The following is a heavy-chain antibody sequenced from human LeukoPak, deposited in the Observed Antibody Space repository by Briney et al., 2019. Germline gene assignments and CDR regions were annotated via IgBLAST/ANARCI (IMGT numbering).Heavy chain of an antibody. D-gene: IGHD2-15*01. Sequence: PGGSLRLSCSASGLTFSSYAMHWVRQAPGKGLEYVSAISSNGGSTYYADSVKGRFTISRDNSKNTLYLQLSSLGAEDTAVYYCVKAQAVVVVAATNSFDYWGQGTLVTVSS. V-gene: IGHV3-64D*09. CDR3: VKAQAVVVVAATNSFDY. J-gene: IGHJ4*02. CDR2: ISSNGGST. CDR1: GLTFSSYA.